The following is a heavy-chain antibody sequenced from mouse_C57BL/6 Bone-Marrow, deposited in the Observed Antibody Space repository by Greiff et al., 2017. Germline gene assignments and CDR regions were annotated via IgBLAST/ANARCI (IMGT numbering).Heavy chain of an antibody. CDR3: ARDQEIDGYFPDY. V-gene: IGHV5-4*01. J-gene: IGHJ2*01. Sequence: EVKLVESGGGLVKPGGSLKLSCPASGFTFSSYAMSWVRQTPEKRLEWVATISDGGSYTYYPDNVKGRFTISRDNAKNNLYLQMSHLKSEDTAMYYCARDQEIDGYFPDYWGQGTTLTVSS. D-gene: IGHD2-3*01. CDR2: ISDGGSYT. CDR1: GFTFSSYA.